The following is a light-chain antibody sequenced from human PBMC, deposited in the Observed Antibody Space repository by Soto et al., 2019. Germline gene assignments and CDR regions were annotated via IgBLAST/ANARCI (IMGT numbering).Light chain of an antibody. CDR1: QSISSTH. V-gene: IGKV3D-20*02. Sequence: EIVLTQSPDTLSLSPGERATLSCRASQSISSTHLVWYQQKPGQAPSLLIYAASTRATGIPARFSGSESGTEFILTISSLQSEDVAVYYCQQRSNWPLTFGGGTKVDIK. CDR2: AAS. J-gene: IGKJ4*01. CDR3: QQRSNWPLT.